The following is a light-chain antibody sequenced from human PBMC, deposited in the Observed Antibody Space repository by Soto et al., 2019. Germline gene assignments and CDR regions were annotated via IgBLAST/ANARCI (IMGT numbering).Light chain of an antibody. CDR3: CSYAGSSTSPGV. CDR2: EVS. Sequence: QSALTQPASVSGSPGQSITISCTGTSSDVGSYNLVSWYQQHPGKAPKLMIYEVSKRPSGVSNRFSGSKSGNTASLTISGLQAEDEADYYCCSYAGSSTSPGVFGGGTKVTVL. V-gene: IGLV2-23*02. J-gene: IGLJ3*02. CDR1: SSDVGSYNL.